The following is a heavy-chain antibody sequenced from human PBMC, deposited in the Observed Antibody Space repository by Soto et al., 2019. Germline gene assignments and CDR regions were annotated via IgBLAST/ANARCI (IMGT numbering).Heavy chain of an antibody. D-gene: IGHD6-19*01. CDR1: GGSFSGYY. Sequence: ETLSLTCAVYGGSFSGYYWSWIRQPPGKGLEWIGEINHSGSTNYNPSLKSRVTISVDTSKNQFSLKLSSVTAEDTALYYCARLYSSGWYGPGRYWGQGTLVTVSS. CDR3: ARLYSSGWYGPGRY. J-gene: IGHJ4*02. CDR2: INHSGST. V-gene: IGHV4-34*01.